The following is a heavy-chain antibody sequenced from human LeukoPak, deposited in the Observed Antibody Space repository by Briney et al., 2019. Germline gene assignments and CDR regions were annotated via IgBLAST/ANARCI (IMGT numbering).Heavy chain of an antibody. V-gene: IGHV1-46*03. J-gene: IGHJ6*03. CDR1: GYTFTSYY. Sequence: ASVKVSCKASGYTFTSYYMHWVRQAPGQGLEWMGKINPSGGSTSYAQKFQGRVTMTRDTSTSTVYMELSSLRSEDTAVYYCARADTVEGYYYYMDVWGKGTTVTVSS. D-gene: IGHD5-12*01. CDR2: INPSGGST. CDR3: ARADTVEGYYYYMDV.